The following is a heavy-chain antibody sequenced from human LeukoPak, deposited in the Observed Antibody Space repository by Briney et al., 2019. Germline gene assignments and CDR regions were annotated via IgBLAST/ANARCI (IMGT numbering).Heavy chain of an antibody. J-gene: IGHJ4*02. CDR3: ARSSFSGYYDSSGYYVFDY. CDR1: GFTFSSYA. CDR2: ISGSDGST. D-gene: IGHD3-22*01. V-gene: IGHV3-23*01. Sequence: PGGSLRLSCAASGFTFSSYAMTWVRQAPGKGLEWVSSISGSDGSTYYADSVKGRFTISRDNSKNTLYLQMNSLRAEDTAVYYCARSSFSGYYDSSGYYVFDYWGQGTLVTVSS.